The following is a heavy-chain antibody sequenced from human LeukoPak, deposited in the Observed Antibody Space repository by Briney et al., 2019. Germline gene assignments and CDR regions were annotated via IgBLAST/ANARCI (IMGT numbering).Heavy chain of an antibody. Sequence: GGSLRLSCAASGFTLSAYWMHWVRQSPGKGLVWVSQINADGSSTRYADSVKGRFTISRDNAKNTSYLQMNSLRAEDTGIYYCARDYYGSLDYWGQGTLVIVSS. CDR1: GFTLSAYW. J-gene: IGHJ4*02. CDR2: INADGSST. V-gene: IGHV3-74*01. CDR3: ARDYYGSLDY. D-gene: IGHD3-10*01.